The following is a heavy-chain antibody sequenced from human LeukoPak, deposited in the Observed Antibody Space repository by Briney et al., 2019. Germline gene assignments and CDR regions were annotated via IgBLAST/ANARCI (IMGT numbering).Heavy chain of an antibody. CDR3: ARDSSGWYFDY. D-gene: IGHD6-19*01. CDR1: GFTFGDYY. J-gene: IGHJ4*02. Sequence: GGSLRLSCAASGFTFGDYYMSWIRQAPGKGLEWVSYVTSRGSSIYYADSVKGRFTISRDNAKNSLYLQMNSLRAEDTAVYYCARDSSGWYFDYWGQGTLVTVSS. CDR2: VTSRGSSI. V-gene: IGHV3-11*01.